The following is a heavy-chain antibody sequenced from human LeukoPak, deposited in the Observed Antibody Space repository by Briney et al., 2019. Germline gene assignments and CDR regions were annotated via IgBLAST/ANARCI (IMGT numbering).Heavy chain of an antibody. J-gene: IGHJ4*02. Sequence: PSETLSLTCAVYSESFSGYYWTWISQSLGKGLEWIGEINHDGSTNFNASLKSRVTLSVDTSRNQFSLKLDSVTAADTSVYYCARKREGYNCFDSWGQGTLVTVSS. V-gene: IGHV4-34*01. CDR1: SESFSGYY. CDR3: ARKREGYNCFDS. D-gene: IGHD5-24*01. CDR2: INHDGST.